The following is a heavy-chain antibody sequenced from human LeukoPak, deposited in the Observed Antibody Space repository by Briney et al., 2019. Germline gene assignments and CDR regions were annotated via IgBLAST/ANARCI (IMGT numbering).Heavy chain of an antibody. Sequence: GGSLRLSCAASGFTFSSYAMSWVRQAPGKGLEWVSAISGSGGSTSYADSVKGRFTISRDNSKNTLYLQMNSLRAEDTAVYYCAKDRAVYYGSGIPSPNDYWGQGTLVTVSS. D-gene: IGHD3-10*01. CDR2: ISGSGGST. V-gene: IGHV3-23*01. CDR3: AKDRAVYYGSGIPSPNDY. CDR1: GFTFSSYA. J-gene: IGHJ4*02.